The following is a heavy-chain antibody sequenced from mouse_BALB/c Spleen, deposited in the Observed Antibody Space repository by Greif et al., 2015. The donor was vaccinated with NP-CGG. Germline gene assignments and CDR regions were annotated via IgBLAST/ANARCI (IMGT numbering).Heavy chain of an antibody. CDR2: INSNGGST. J-gene: IGHJ2*01. Sequence: EVKLMESGGGLVQPGGSLKLSCAASGFTFSSYGMSWVRQTPDKRLELVATINSNGGSTYYPDSVKGRFTISRDNAKNTLYLQMSSLKSEDTAMYYCARVGNCFDYWGQGTTLTVSS. V-gene: IGHV5-6-3*01. CDR1: GFTFSSYG. D-gene: IGHD1-1*02. CDR3: ARVGNCFDY.